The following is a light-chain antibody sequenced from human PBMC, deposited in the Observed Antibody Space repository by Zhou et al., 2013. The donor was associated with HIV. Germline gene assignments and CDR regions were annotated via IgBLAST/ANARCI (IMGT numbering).Light chain of an antibody. CDR1: QNIKNY. V-gene: IGKV1-39*01. CDR3: QQSYSTPPFT. CDR2: AAS. Sequence: DIQMTQSPSSLSASVGDRVTITCRASQNIKNYLNWYQQKPGKAPSVLIYAASSLQSGVPSRFSGSGSGTDFTLTITSLQPEDFATYYCQQSYSTPPFTFGPGTKVNI. J-gene: IGKJ3*01.